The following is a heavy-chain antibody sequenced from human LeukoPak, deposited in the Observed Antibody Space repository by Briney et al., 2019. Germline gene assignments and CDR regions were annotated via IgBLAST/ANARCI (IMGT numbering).Heavy chain of an antibody. V-gene: IGHV3-23*01. CDR2: ISGSGGST. J-gene: IGHJ4*02. D-gene: IGHD6-13*01. Sequence: GGSLRLSCAASGFTFSSYAMSWVRQAPGKGLVWVSAISGSGGSTYYADSVKGRFTISRDNSKNTLYLQMNSLRAEDTAVYYCAMFPSSSSFDYWGQGTLVTVSS. CDR1: GFTFSSYA. CDR3: AMFPSSSSFDY.